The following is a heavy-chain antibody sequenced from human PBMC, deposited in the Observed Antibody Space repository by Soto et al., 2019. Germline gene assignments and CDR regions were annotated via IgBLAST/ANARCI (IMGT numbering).Heavy chain of an antibody. CDR2: ISSSSSYI. Sequence: PGGSLRLSCAASGFTFSSYSMNWVRQAPGKGLEWVSSISSSSSYIYYADSVKGRFTISRDNAKNSLYLQMNSLRAEDTAVYYCARDPRFGYGDYQAYYYFDYWGQGTLVTVSS. V-gene: IGHV3-21*01. J-gene: IGHJ4*02. CDR3: ARDPRFGYGDYQAYYYFDY. D-gene: IGHD4-17*01. CDR1: GFTFSSYS.